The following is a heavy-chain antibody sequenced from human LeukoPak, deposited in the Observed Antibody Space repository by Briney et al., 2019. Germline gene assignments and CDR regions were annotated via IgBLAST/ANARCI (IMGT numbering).Heavy chain of an antibody. CDR1: GGSFSGYY. Sequence: KPSETLSLTCAVYGGSFSGYYWSWIRQPPGKGLEWIGYIYYSGSTYYNPSLKSRVTISVDTSKNQFSLKLSSVTAADTAVYYCARATWELLHFDYWGQGTLVTVSS. V-gene: IGHV4-30-4*08. CDR3: ARATWELLHFDY. D-gene: IGHD1-26*01. J-gene: IGHJ4*02. CDR2: IYYSGST.